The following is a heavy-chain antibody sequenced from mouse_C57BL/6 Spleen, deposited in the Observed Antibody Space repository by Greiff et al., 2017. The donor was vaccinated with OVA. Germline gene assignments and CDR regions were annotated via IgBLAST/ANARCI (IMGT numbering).Heavy chain of an antibody. CDR3: VKRGDSAGTGFAY. Sequence: VKLMESGPGLVQPSQSLSITCTVSGFSLTSYGVHWVRQSPGKGLEWLGVIWRGGSTDYNAAFMSRLSITKDNSKSQVFFKMNSLQADDTAIYASVKRGDSAGTGFAYWGQGTLVTVSA. CDR1: GFSLTSYG. CDR2: IWRGGST. D-gene: IGHD3-2*02. V-gene: IGHV2-5*01. J-gene: IGHJ3*01.